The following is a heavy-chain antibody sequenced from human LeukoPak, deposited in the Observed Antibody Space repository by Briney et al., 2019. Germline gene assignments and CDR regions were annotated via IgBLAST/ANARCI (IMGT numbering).Heavy chain of an antibody. CDR1: GGTFSSYA. J-gene: IGHJ3*02. CDR3: ARLYAYYDSSGYYTHLRAFDI. Sequence: SVKVSCKASGGTFSSYAISWVRQAPGQGLEWMGGIIPIFGTANYAQKFQGRVTITADESTSTAYMELSSLRSEDTAVYYCARLYAYYDSSGYYTHLRAFDIWGQGTMVTVSS. CDR2: IIPIFGTA. V-gene: IGHV1-69*13. D-gene: IGHD3-22*01.